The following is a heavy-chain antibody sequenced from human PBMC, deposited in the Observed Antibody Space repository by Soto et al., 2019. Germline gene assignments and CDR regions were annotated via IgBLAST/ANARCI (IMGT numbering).Heavy chain of an antibody. CDR2: IYYSGRT. V-gene: IGHV4-39*07. CDR3: ARAGSWNLDS. Sequence: PSETLSLTCTVTGDSINSRSYYWGWIRQPPGKGLEWIGSIYYSGRTYNNPSLRSRVSMSIDTSKDQFSLKLSSVTAADTAVYYCARAGSWNLDSWGQGAPVTVSS. D-gene: IGHD1-1*01. CDR1: GDSINSRSYY. J-gene: IGHJ4*02.